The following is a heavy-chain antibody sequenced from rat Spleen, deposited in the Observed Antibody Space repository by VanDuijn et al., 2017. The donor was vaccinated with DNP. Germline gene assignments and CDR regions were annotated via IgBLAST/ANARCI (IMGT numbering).Heavy chain of an antibody. J-gene: IGHJ2*01. CDR2: ISYSGRT. CDR3: ARWTRYFDY. Sequence: EVQLQESGSGLVKPSQSLSLTCSVTGYSITSNYWGWIRKFPGNKMEWIGHISYSGRTDYNPSLKSRISITRDTSRNHFFLHLISVTTEDTATYYCARWTRYFDYWGQGVMVTVSS. D-gene: IGHD1-7*01. V-gene: IGHV3-1*01. CDR1: GYSITSNY.